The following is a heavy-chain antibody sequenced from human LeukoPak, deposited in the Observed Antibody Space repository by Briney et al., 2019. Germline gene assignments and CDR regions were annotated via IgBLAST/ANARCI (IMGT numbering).Heavy chain of an antibody. V-gene: IGHV4-59*01. J-gene: IGHJ1*01. CDR2: IYYSGST. CDR1: GGSISSYY. D-gene: IGHD6-13*01. CDR3: ASIAAAVTEYFQH. Sequence: SETLSLTCTVSGGSISSYYWSWIRQPPGKGLEWIGYIYYSGSTKYNPSLKSRVTISVDTSKNQFSLKLSSVTAADTAVYYCASIAAAVTEYFQHWGQGTLVTVSS.